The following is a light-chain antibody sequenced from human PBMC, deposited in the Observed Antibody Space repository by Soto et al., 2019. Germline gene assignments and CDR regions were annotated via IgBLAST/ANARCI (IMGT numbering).Light chain of an antibody. CDR2: GAS. V-gene: IGKV3-20*01. Sequence: EIVLTQSPGTLSLSPGERATLSCRASQSVSSSYLAWYQQKPGQAPRPLIYGASSRATGIPDRFSGSGSGTDFTLTLSRLESEDFAVYYCLQYGSSPYTFGQGTKLEIK. CDR1: QSVSSSY. J-gene: IGKJ2*01. CDR3: LQYGSSPYT.